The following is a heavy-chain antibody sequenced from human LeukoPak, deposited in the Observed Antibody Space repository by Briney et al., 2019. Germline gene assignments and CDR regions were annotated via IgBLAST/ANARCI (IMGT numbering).Heavy chain of an antibody. D-gene: IGHD4-4*01. CDR2: IYYSGST. Sequence: SQTLSLTCTVSGGSISSGGYYWSWIRQHPGKGLEWIGYIYYSGSTYYNPSLKSRVTISVDTSKNQFSLKLSSVTAADTAVYYCARDADYSNNWFDPWGQGTLVTVSS. J-gene: IGHJ5*02. V-gene: IGHV4-31*03. CDR1: GGSISSGGYY. CDR3: ARDADYSNNWFDP.